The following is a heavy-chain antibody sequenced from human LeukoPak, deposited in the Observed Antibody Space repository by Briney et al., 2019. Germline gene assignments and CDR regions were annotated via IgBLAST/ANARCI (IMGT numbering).Heavy chain of an antibody. J-gene: IGHJ4*02. CDR3: AKGTCASGYCSLDS. V-gene: IGHV3-30*18. CDR1: GFTFSGYG. CDR2: ISYDGSNT. Sequence: GGSLRLSCAASGFTFSGYGMHWVRQAPGKGLEWVALISYDGSNTYHVDSVKGRFTISRDNSKNTLFLQMNSLRAEDTALYYCAKGTCASGYCSLDSWGQGTLVTVSS. D-gene: IGHD3-22*01.